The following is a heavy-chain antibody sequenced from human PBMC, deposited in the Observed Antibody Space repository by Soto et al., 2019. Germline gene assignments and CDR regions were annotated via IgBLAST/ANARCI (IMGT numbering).Heavy chain of an antibody. D-gene: IGHD3-3*01. Sequence: GASVKVSCKDSRYTFTSYDSNWVRQATRQGLEWMGWMNPNSGNTGYAQKFQGRVTMTRNTSISTAYMELSSLRSEDTAVYYCARADDFWSGYGVGYYYYYMDVWGKGTTVTVSS. V-gene: IGHV1-8*01. CDR3: ARADDFWSGYGVGYYYYYMDV. CDR1: RYTFTSYD. J-gene: IGHJ6*03. CDR2: MNPNSGNT.